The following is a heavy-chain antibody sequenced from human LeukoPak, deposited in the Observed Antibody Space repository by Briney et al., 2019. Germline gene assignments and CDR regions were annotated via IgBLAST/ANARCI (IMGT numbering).Heavy chain of an antibody. CDR3: ARGRVWEPNYYYYYMDV. Sequence: PSETLSLTCAVYGGSSSGYYWSWIRQPPGKGLEWIGEINHSGSTNYNPSLKSRVTISVDTSKNQFSLKLSSVTAADTAVYYCARGRVWEPNYYYYYMDVWGKGTTVTVSS. J-gene: IGHJ6*03. D-gene: IGHD1-26*01. CDR2: INHSGST. CDR1: GGSSSGYY. V-gene: IGHV4-34*01.